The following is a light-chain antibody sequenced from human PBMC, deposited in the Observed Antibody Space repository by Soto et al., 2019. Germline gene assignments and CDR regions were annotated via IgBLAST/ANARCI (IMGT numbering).Light chain of an antibody. CDR2: DAS. V-gene: IGKV1-5*01. Sequence: DIQMTQSPSTLSAFVGDRVTITCRASRSINSWLAWYQQKPGKAPKLLIYDASSLKSGVSSRFSGSGSGTEFTLTLSSLQPDDFATYYCQQYNTDPITFGQGTRLEIK. CDR3: QQYNTDPIT. CDR1: RSINSW. J-gene: IGKJ5*01.